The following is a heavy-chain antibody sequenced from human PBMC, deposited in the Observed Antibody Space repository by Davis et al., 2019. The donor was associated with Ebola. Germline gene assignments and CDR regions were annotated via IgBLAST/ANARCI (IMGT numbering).Heavy chain of an antibody. V-gene: IGHV4-59*08. CDR3: ARLSQAATFDY. Sequence: PSETLSLTCTVSGGSISSYYWSWIRQPPGKGLEWIGYIYYSGSTNYNPSLKSRVTISVDTSKNQFSLKLSSVTAADTAVYYCARLSQAATFDYWGQGTLVTVSS. CDR2: IYYSGST. D-gene: IGHD2/OR15-2a*01. J-gene: IGHJ4*02. CDR1: GGSISSYY.